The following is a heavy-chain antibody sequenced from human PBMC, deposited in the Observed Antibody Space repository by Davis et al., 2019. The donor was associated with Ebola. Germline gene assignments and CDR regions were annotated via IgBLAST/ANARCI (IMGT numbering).Heavy chain of an antibody. D-gene: IGHD1-26*01. V-gene: IGHV3-30*03. CDR1: GFTFSSYG. J-gene: IGHJ4*02. CDR3: ARDLGIVGATDLFDY. CDR2: ISYDGSKK. Sequence: GESLKISCAASGFTFSSYGIHWVRQAPGKGLEWVAVISYDGSKKYYADSVKGRFTISRDNSKNTLYLQMNSLRAEDTAVYYCARDLGIVGATDLFDYWGQGTLVTVSS.